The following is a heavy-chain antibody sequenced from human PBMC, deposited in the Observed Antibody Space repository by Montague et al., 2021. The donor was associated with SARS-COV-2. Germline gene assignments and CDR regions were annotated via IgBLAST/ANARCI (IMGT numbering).Heavy chain of an antibody. CDR1: GGSISSSNW. D-gene: IGHD6-6*01. J-gene: IGHJ5*02. CDR3: ACSSIAGGQHWFDP. Sequence: SETLSLTCAVSGGSISSSNWWSWVRQPPGKGLEWIGEVFLSGNTXYNPALKSRVTISIDKSKNQFSLNLSSVTAADTAIYFCACSSIAGGQHWFDPWGPGALVTVSS. V-gene: IGHV4-4*02. CDR2: VFLSGNT.